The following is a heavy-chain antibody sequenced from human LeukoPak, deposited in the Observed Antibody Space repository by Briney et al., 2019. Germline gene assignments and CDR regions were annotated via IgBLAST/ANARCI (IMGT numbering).Heavy chain of an antibody. J-gene: IGHJ4*02. D-gene: IGHD3-3*01. Sequence: PGGSLRLSCAASGFTFSSYSMNWVRQAPGKGLEWVSYISSSSSIIYYADSVKGRFTVSRDNAKDSLYLQMNSLRAEDTAVYYCAKDPLFWSGYSDYWGQGTLVTVSS. V-gene: IGHV3-48*04. CDR3: AKDPLFWSGYSDY. CDR1: GFTFSSYS. CDR2: ISSSSSII.